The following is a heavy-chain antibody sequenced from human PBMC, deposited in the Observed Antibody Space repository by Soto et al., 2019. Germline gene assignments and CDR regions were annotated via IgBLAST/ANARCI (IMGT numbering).Heavy chain of an antibody. CDR1: GFTFSSYA. J-gene: IGHJ4*02. V-gene: IGHV3-23*01. CDR3: AKYGWYCSGGSCYFDY. D-gene: IGHD2-15*01. Sequence: GESLKISCAASGFTFSSYAMSWVRQAPGKGLEWVSAISGSGGSTYYADSVKGRFTISRDNSKNTLYLQMNSLRAEDTAVYYCAKYGWYCSGGSCYFDYWGQGTLVTVSS. CDR2: ISGSGGST.